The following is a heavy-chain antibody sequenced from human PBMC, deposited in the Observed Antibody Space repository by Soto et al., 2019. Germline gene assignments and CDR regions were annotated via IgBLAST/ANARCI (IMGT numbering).Heavy chain of an antibody. CDR2: ISAYNGNT. CDR1: GYTFTSYG. V-gene: IGHV1-18*01. Sequence: ASVKISCKASGYTFTSYGISWVRQAPGQGLEWMGWISAYNGNTNYAQKLQGRVTMTTDTSTSTAYMELRSLRSDDTAVYYCARELIYSSSSYRVQHWGPGTPVTV. CDR3: ARELIYSSSSYRVQH. D-gene: IGHD6-6*01. J-gene: IGHJ4*01.